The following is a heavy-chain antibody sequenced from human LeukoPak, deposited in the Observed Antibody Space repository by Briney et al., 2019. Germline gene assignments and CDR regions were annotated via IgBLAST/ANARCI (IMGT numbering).Heavy chain of an antibody. J-gene: IGHJ4*02. CDR3: ATTTRSSSWDY. V-gene: IGHV3-33*03. D-gene: IGHD6-13*01. Sequence: GGSLRLSCGASGFTFSRYAMHWVRQAPGKGLEWVAVIWSDGGNPYSADSVKGRFTISRDNANNLVYLQMNSLRVEDTGVYYCATTTRSSSWDYWGQGTLVTVSS. CDR1: GFTFSRYA. CDR2: IWSDGGNP.